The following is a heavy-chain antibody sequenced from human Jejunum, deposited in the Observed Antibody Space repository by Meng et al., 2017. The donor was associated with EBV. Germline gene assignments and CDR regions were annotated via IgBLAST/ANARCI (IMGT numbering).Heavy chain of an antibody. J-gene: IGHJ4*02. CDR1: GIPSSSYW. D-gene: IGHD5-24*01. V-gene: IGHV3-74*01. CDR3: TRAGNYRHDY. CDR2: INSDGRST. Sequence: EGQRVEYGGVLCHPWGSLRLSCEASGIPSSSYWVHWGRQGPGKGLVWVSRINSDGRSTSYADSVKGRFTISRDNAKNTLYLQMNSLRVEDTAVYYCTRAGNYRHDYWGQGTLVTVSS.